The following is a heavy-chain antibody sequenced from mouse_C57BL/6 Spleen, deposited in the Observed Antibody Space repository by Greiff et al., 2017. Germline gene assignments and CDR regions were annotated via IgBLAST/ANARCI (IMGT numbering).Heavy chain of an antibody. CDR2: IYPGSGST. CDR3: ARYYSNYVNYAMDY. V-gene: IGHV1-55*01. Sequence: QAQLKQPGAELVKPGASVKMSCKASGYTFTSYWITWVKQRPGQGLAWIGDIYPGSGSTNYNEKFKSKATLTVDTSSRTAYMQLSSLTSEDSAVYYCARYYSNYVNYAMDYWGQGTSVTVSS. J-gene: IGHJ4*01. D-gene: IGHD2-5*01. CDR1: GYTFTSYW.